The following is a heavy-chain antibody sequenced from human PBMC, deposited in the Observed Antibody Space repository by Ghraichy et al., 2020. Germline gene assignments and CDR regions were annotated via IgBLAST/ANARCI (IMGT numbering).Heavy chain of an antibody. Sequence: ASVKVSCKASGYTFTGYYMHWVRQAPGQGLEWMGWINPNSGGTNYEQKFQGRVTMTRDTSISTAYMELSRLRSDDTAVYYCASSPLNWDKVLWFGEYPDYWGQGTLVTVSS. CDR3: ASSPLNWDKVLWFGEYPDY. D-gene: IGHD3-10*01. CDR2: INPNSGGT. CDR1: GYTFTGYY. J-gene: IGHJ4*02. V-gene: IGHV1-2*02.